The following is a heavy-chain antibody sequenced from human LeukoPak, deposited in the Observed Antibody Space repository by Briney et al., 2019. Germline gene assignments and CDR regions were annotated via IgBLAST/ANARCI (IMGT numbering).Heavy chain of an antibody. CDR3: AREVSDYSNFDAFDI. D-gene: IGHD4-11*01. J-gene: IGHJ3*02. Sequence: PGGSLRLSCAASGFTFDDYAMHWVRHAPGKGLEWVSGISWNSGSIAYADSVKGRFIISRDNAKNSLYLQMNSLRAEDTAVYYCAREVSDYSNFDAFDIWGQGTMVTVSS. CDR1: GFTFDDYA. CDR2: ISWNSGSI. V-gene: IGHV3-9*01.